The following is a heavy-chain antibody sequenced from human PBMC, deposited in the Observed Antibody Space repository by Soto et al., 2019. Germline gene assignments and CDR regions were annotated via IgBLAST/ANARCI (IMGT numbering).Heavy chain of an antibody. CDR1: GFTFSSYS. V-gene: IGHV3-21*01. Sequence: EVQLVESGGGLVKPGGSLRLSCAASGFTFSSYSMNWVRQAPGKGLEWVSSISSSSSYIYYPDSVKGRFTISRDNAKNSLYLQMNSLRAEDTAVYYCARESHSSSSGGYWGQGTLVTVSS. D-gene: IGHD6-6*01. J-gene: IGHJ4*02. CDR3: ARESHSSSSGGY. CDR2: ISSSSSYI.